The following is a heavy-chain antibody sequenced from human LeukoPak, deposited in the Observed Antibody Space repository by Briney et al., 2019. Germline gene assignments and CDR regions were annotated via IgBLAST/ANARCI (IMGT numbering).Heavy chain of an antibody. V-gene: IGHV3-33*01. CDR3: ARELAARRYFDY. Sequence: GGSLRLSCAASGFTFSSYGMHWDRQAPGKGLEWVAVIWYDGSNKYYADSVKGRFTISRDNSKNTLYLQMNSLRAEDTAVYYCARELAARRYFDYWGQGTLVTVSS. J-gene: IGHJ4*02. CDR2: IWYDGSNK. D-gene: IGHD6-6*01. CDR1: GFTFSSYG.